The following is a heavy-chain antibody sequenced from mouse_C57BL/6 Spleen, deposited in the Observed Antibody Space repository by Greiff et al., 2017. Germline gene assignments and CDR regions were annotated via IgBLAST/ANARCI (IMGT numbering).Heavy chain of an antibody. CDR3: AGSWDTTVVPDWYLDV. V-gene: IGHV14-2*01. D-gene: IGHD1-1*01. CDR1: GFNIKDYY. CDR2: IDPEDGET. J-gene: IGHJ1*03. Sequence: VQLQQSGAELVKPGASVKLSCTASGFNIKDYYMHWVKQRTEQGLEWIGRIDPEDGETKYAPKFQGKATITADTSSNTAYLQLSSLTSEDPAVYYGAGSWDTTVVPDWYLDVWGTGTTVTVSS.